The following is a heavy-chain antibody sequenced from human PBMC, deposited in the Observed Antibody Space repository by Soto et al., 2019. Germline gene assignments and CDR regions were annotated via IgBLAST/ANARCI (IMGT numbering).Heavy chain of an antibody. J-gene: IGHJ4*02. D-gene: IGHD6-6*01. CDR2: IYPGDSDT. Sequence: EVQLVQSGAEVKKPGESLKISCKGSGYSFTSYWIGWVRQMPGKGLEWMGIIYPGDSDTRYSPSFQGQVTISADKSISTAHLQWSSLKASDTAMYYCARRRSSSSREVYYFDYWGQGTLVTVSS. V-gene: IGHV5-51*03. CDR3: ARRRSSSSREVYYFDY. CDR1: GYSFTSYW.